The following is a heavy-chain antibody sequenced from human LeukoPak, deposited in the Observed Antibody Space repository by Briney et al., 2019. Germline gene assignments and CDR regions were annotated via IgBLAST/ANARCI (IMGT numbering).Heavy chain of an antibody. CDR2: IYPGDSDT. CDR3: ARQGLDSSGYSSFDY. CDR1: GYSFTSYW. V-gene: IGHV5-51*01. Sequence: PWESLKISCQGSGYSFTSYWIGWVRQMPGKGLELMGIIYPGDSDTRYSPSFQGQVTISADKSISTAYLQWSSLKASDTAMYYCARQGLDSSGYSSFDYWGQGTLVTVSS. D-gene: IGHD3-22*01. J-gene: IGHJ4*02.